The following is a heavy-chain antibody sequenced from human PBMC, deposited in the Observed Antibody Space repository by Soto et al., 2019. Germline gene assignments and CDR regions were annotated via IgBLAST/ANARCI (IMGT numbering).Heavy chain of an antibody. D-gene: IGHD6-6*01. CDR2: IIPIFGTA. Sequence: QVQLVQSGAEVKKPGSSVKVSCKASGGTFSSYAISWVRQAPGQGLEWMGGIIPIFGTANYAQKFHGRVTITADESTSTAYMELRSLRSEDTAVYYCARDPTKYSSFNWFDPWGQGTLVTVSS. V-gene: IGHV1-69*01. CDR1: GGTFSSYA. J-gene: IGHJ5*02. CDR3: ARDPTKYSSFNWFDP.